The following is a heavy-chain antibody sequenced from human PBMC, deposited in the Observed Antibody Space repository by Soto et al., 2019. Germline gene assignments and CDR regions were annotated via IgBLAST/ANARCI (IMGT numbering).Heavy chain of an antibody. D-gene: IGHD3-3*01. Sequence: ASVKVSCKVSGYTLTELSMHWVRQAPGKGLEWMGGFDPEDGETIYAQKFQGRVTMTEDTSTDTAYMELSSLRSEDTAVYYCATGGRWYYDFWSGPQSGYFDYWGQGTLVTVSX. CDR3: ATGGRWYYDFWSGPQSGYFDY. CDR2: FDPEDGET. CDR1: GYTLTELS. J-gene: IGHJ4*02. V-gene: IGHV1-24*01.